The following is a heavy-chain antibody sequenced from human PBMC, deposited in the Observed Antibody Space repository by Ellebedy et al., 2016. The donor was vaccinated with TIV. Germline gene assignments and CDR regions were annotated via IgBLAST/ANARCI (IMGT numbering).Heavy chain of an antibody. D-gene: IGHD3-10*01. V-gene: IGHV3-43*01. CDR3: AKEKSYSGSESYLGRAFDY. Sequence: GGSLRLXCAASGFTFTDYSMHWLRHTPGKGLEWVCLITWNGGGTYYSDSVKGRFTISRDNSKKSLYLQMNSLRTEDTAFYYCAKEKSYSGSESYLGRAFDYWGQGTLVTVSS. CDR1: GFTFTDYS. J-gene: IGHJ4*02. CDR2: ITWNGGGT.